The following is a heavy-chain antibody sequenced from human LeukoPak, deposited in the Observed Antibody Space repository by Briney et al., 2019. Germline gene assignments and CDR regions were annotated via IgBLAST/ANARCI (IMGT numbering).Heavy chain of an antibody. J-gene: IGHJ4*02. CDR1: GFTFDDYA. CDR3: AKGRGYNYGYIFGYFDY. Sequence: PGRSLRLSCAASGFTFDDYAMNWVRQAPGKGLEWVSGISWNSGNIDYADSVKGRFTISRDNAKNSLYLQMNSLRAEDTALYYCAKGRGYNYGYIFGYFDYWGQGTLVTVSS. D-gene: IGHD5-18*01. CDR2: ISWNSGNI. V-gene: IGHV3-9*01.